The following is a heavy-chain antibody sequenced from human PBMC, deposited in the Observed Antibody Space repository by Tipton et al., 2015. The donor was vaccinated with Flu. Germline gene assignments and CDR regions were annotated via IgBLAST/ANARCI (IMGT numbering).Heavy chain of an antibody. CDR2: IWYDGSNK. Sequence: PLRLSCAASGFTFSSYGMHWVRQAPGKGLEWVAVIWYDGSNKYYADSVKGRFTISRDNSKNTLYLQMNSLRAEDTAVYYCARGGATLLRYYFDYWGQGTLVTVSS. D-gene: IGHD4/OR15-4a*01. CDR3: ARGGATLLRYYFDY. J-gene: IGHJ4*02. CDR1: GFTFSSYG. V-gene: IGHV3-33*08.